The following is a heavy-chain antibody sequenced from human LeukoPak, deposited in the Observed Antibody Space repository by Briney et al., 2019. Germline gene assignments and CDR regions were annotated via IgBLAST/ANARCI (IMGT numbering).Heavy chain of an antibody. V-gene: IGHV4-59*08. CDR1: GGSISSYY. CDR2: IYYSGST. CDR3: ARGYCSGGSCYSAGFDY. J-gene: IGHJ4*02. D-gene: IGHD2-15*01. Sequence: SETLSLTCTVSGGSISSYYWSWLRQPPGKGLEWIGYIYYSGSTNYNPSLKSRVTISVDTSKNQFSLKLSSVTAADTAVYYCARGYCSGGSCYSAGFDYWGQGTLVTVSS.